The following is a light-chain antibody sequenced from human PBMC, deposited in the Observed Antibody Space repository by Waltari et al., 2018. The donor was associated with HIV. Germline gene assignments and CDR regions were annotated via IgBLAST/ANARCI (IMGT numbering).Light chain of an antibody. J-gene: IGLJ2*01. V-gene: IGLV2-8*01. CDR1: SSDVGGYTS. Sequence: QSALTQPPSASGSPGQSVTISCTGTSSDVGGYTSVSWYQQHPGKAPQVMIYEASNRPSGVPDRFSGSKSGNTASLTVSGLQAEDEADYYCSSYAGSNNVVFGGGTKLTVL. CDR2: EAS. CDR3: SSYAGSNNVV.